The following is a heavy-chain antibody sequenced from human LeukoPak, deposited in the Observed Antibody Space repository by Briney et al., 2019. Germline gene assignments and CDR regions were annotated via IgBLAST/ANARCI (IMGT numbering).Heavy chain of an antibody. J-gene: IGHJ6*03. Sequence: GGSLRLSCAASGFTFSSYGMHWVRQAPGKGLEWVAFIRYDGSNKYYADSVKGRFTISRDNSKNTLYLQMNSLRAEDTAVYYCATGSMNPYYYYYMAVWGKGTTVTISS. D-gene: IGHD1-26*01. CDR1: GFTFSSYG. V-gene: IGHV3-30*02. CDR3: ATGSMNPYYYYYMAV. CDR2: IRYDGSNK.